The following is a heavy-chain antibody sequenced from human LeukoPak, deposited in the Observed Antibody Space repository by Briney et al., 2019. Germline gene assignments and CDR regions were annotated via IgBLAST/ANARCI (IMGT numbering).Heavy chain of an antibody. D-gene: IGHD6-13*01. Sequence: SETLSLTCTVSGGSISSYYWGWIRQPPGKGLEWIGRIYTSGSTNYNPSLKSRVTISVDTSKNQFSLKLSSVTAADTAVYYCARVGSSSWYYFDYWGQGTLVTVSS. V-gene: IGHV4-4*08. J-gene: IGHJ4*02. CDR2: IYTSGST. CDR3: ARVGSSSWYYFDY. CDR1: GGSISSYY.